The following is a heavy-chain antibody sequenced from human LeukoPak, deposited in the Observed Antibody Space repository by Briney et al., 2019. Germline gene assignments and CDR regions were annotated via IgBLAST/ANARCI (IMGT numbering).Heavy chain of an antibody. CDR3: AKDRRIANDAFDI. V-gene: IGHV3-20*04. CDR2: INWNGGST. J-gene: IGHJ3*02. Sequence: GGSLRLSCAASGFTFDDYGMSWVRHAPGKGLEWVSGINWNGGSTGYADSVKGRFTISRDNSKNTLYLQMNSLRAEDTAVYYCAKDRRIANDAFDIWGQGTMVTVSS. CDR1: GFTFDDYG. D-gene: IGHD2-21*01.